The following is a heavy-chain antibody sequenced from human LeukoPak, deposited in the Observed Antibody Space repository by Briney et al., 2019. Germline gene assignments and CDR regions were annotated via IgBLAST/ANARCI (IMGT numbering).Heavy chain of an antibody. D-gene: IGHD5-18*01. CDR1: GFTFSNAW. Sequence: GGSLRLSCAASGFTFSNAWMSWVRQAPGRWLEWVGRIKSKTDGGTTDYAAPVKGRFTISRDDSKNTLYLQMNSLKTEDTAVYYCAKGGMNVDTAMVTFDWYFDLWGRGTLVTVYS. CDR3: AKGGMNVDTAMVTFDWYFDL. J-gene: IGHJ2*01. V-gene: IGHV3-15*01. CDR2: IKSKTDGGTT.